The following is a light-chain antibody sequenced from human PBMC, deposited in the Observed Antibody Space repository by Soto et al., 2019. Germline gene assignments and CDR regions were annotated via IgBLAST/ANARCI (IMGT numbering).Light chain of an antibody. CDR3: HQASSFPDP. CDR2: AAS. Sequence: DIQMTQSPSFVSASVGDTINITCRASQDIQKWLAWYQQKPGKAPKVLIYAASNLESGVSSRFSGSGSGTEFSLTISSLQTEDFATYFCHQASSFPDPVGPVTKLDIK. J-gene: IGKJ3*01. V-gene: IGKV1-12*01. CDR1: QDIQKW.